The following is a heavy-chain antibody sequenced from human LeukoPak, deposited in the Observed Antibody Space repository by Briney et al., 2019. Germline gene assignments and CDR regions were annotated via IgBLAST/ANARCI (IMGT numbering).Heavy chain of an antibody. D-gene: IGHD6-13*01. Sequence: GGSLRLSCAASGFTFSSYSMNWVRQAPGKELEWVSSISSSSSYIYYADSVKGRFTISRDNAKNSLYLQMNSLRAEDTAVYYCARSAAAGTFFDYWGQGTLVTVSS. CDR3: ARSAAAGTFFDY. CDR1: GFTFSSYS. J-gene: IGHJ4*02. CDR2: ISSSSSYI. V-gene: IGHV3-21*01.